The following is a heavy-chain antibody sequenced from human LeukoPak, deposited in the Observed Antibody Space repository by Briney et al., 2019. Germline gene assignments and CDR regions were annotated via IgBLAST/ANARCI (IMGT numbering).Heavy chain of an antibody. V-gene: IGHV1-69*13. J-gene: IGHJ4*02. D-gene: IGHD3-3*01. CDR3: ASGITIFGVVSYYFDY. CDR1: GGTFSSYA. CDR2: IIPIFGTA. Sequence: ASVKVSCKASGGTFSSYAISWVRQAPGQGLEWMGGIIPIFGTANYAQKFQGRVTITADESTSTAYMELSSLRSEDTAVYYCASGITIFGVVSYYFDYWGQGTLVTVSS.